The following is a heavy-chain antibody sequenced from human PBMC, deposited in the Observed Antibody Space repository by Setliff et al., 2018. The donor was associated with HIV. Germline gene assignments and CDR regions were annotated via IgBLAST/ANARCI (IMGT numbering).Heavy chain of an antibody. CDR2: INPKSGAT. D-gene: IGHD2-2*01. J-gene: IGHJ4*02. CDR3: ARKDGVGYCDSNSCYGIGPIDF. CDR1: GYSFTGXX. V-gene: IGHV1-2*06. Sequence: ASVKVSCKASGYSFTGXXVNWLRQAPGQGLEWMGRINPKSGATNLAQKFQGRVTLPRDTSVTTVYMELTSLRSDDTAVYYCARKDGVGYCDSNSCYGIGPIDFWGQGTLVTVSS.